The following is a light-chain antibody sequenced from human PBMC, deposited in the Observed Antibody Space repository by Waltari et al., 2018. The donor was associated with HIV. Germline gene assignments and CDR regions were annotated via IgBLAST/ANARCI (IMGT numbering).Light chain of an antibody. V-gene: IGLV2-14*01. CDR2: EVS. CDR3: SSYTSSDTVV. Sequence: QSALTPPASVSGSPGQSISISCTGTSSDVGGYNAVPWYQQNPAKAPKLGILEVSNRPSGVSNRFSGSKSGNRASLTISGLQAEDEAYYYCSSYTSSDTVVFGGGTKVTVL. CDR1: SSDVGGYNA. J-gene: IGLJ2*01.